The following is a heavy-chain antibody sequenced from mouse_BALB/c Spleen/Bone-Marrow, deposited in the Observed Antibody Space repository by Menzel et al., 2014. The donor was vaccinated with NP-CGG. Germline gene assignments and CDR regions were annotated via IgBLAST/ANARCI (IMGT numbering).Heavy chain of an antibody. CDR3: ARHAYYDQTEVSFVY. CDR1: GFSFSNYG. Sequence: EVKLVESGGGLVKSGGSLKLSCAASGFSFSNYGMSWVRQTPEKRLEWVATISGDGRYTFYSDSVKGRFTISRDNAKNNLYLQLSGLRSEDTALYYCARHAYYDQTEVSFVYWGQGTLVTVSA. J-gene: IGHJ3*01. V-gene: IGHV5-9-2*01. D-gene: IGHD2-4*01. CDR2: ISGDGRYT.